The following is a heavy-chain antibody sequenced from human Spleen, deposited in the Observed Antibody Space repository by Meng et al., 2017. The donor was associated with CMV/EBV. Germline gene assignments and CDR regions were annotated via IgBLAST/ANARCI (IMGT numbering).Heavy chain of an antibody. CDR3: ARGDRGTTELGY. CDR1: GGSISSGGYY. CDR2: IYYSGST. J-gene: IGHJ4*02. D-gene: IGHD2/OR15-2a*01. V-gene: IGHV4-31*02. Sequence: VSGGSISSGGYYWSWIRQHPGKGLEWIGYIYYSGSTYYNPSLKSRVTISVDTSKNQFSLKLSSVTAADTAVYYCARGDRGTTELGYWGQGTLVTVSS.